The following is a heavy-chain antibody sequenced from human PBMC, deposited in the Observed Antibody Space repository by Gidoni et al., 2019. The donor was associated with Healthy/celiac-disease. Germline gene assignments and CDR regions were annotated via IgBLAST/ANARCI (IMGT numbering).Heavy chain of an antibody. D-gene: IGHD1-7*01. Sequence: QVQLVESGGGVVQPGRSLRLSCAASGCTFSRYGMHWVRQAPGKGLEWVAVISYDGSNKYYADSVKGRFTISRDNSKKTLYLQMNSQRAEDTAVYYCAKDQLLNWNSGYYYDGMDVWGQGTTVTVSS. J-gene: IGHJ6*02. CDR1: GCTFSRYG. CDR2: ISYDGSNK. CDR3: AKDQLLNWNSGYYYDGMDV. V-gene: IGHV3-30*18.